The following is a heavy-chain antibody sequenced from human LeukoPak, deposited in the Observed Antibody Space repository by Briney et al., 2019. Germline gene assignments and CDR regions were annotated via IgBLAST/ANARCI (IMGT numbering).Heavy chain of an antibody. CDR1: GGSISSYY. J-gene: IGHJ6*03. CDR2: IYYSGST. D-gene: IGHD6-6*01. CDR3: ARESSSYYMDV. Sequence: SETLSLTCSVSGGSISSYYWSWIRQPPGKGLEWIGYIYYSGSTNYNPSLKSRVAISVETSKNQFSLKLSSVTAADTAVYYCARESSSYYMDVWGKGTTVTVSS. V-gene: IGHV4-59*01.